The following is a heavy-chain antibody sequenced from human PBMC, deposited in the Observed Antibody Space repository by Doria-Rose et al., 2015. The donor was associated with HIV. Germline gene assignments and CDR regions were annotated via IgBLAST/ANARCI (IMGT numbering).Heavy chain of an antibody. V-gene: IGHV2-26*01. CDR2: IFSDDDR. CDR3: ARIKSSRWYHKYYFDF. CDR1: GVSLSSPGMG. Sequence: QITLKESGPVLVKPTETLTLTCTVSGVSLSSPGMGVSRIRQPPGKALEWLANIFSDDDRSYKASLKSRLTISRATSNSQVVLTMTDMDPVDTATYYCARIKSSRWYHKYYFDFWGQGTLVIVSA. J-gene: IGHJ4*02. D-gene: IGHD6-13*01.